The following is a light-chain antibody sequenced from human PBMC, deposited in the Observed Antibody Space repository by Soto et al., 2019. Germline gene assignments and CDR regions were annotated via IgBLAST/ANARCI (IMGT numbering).Light chain of an antibody. V-gene: IGKV1-5*03. Sequence: DIQMTQFPSTLSASIGDRVTITCRASQSISTWLAWYQQKAGKAPKLLIYTASSLETGVPSRFSVSGSGTEFTLTISSLQPDDFATYYCQHYNRYSPYTFGQGTRLEIK. J-gene: IGKJ2*01. CDR3: QHYNRYSPYT. CDR1: QSISTW. CDR2: TAS.